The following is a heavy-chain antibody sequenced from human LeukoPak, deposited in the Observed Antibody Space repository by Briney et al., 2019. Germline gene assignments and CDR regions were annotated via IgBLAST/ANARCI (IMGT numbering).Heavy chain of an antibody. D-gene: IGHD6-19*01. Sequence: SETLSVTCTVSGGSISSYYWSWIRQPAGNGLEWIGRIYTSGSTNYNPSLKSRVTMSVDTSKNQFSLKLSSVTAADTAVYYCARDASSGWFTIFDYWGQGTLVTVSS. CDR2: IYTSGST. CDR1: GGSISSYY. CDR3: ARDASSGWFTIFDY. V-gene: IGHV4-4*07. J-gene: IGHJ4*02.